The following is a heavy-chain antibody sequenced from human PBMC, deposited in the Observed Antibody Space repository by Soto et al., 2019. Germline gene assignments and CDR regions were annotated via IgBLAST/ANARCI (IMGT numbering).Heavy chain of an antibody. CDR1: GGSISSYY. Sequence: SETLSLTCTVSGGSISSYYWSWIRQPPGKGLEWIGYIYYSGSTNYNPSLKSRVTISVDTSKNQFSLKLSSVTAADTAVYYCVRVANRHYDILTGYYKGGGDFDYWGQGTLVTVSS. J-gene: IGHJ4*02. V-gene: IGHV4-59*01. CDR3: VRVANRHYDILTGYYKGGGDFDY. CDR2: IYYSGST. D-gene: IGHD3-9*01.